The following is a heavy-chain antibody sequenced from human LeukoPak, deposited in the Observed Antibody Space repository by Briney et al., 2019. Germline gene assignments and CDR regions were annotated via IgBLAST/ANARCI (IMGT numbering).Heavy chain of an antibody. V-gene: IGHV1-2*02. J-gene: IGHJ4*02. CDR3: ARDLYSSGWYEAY. D-gene: IGHD6-19*01. CDR1: GYTFTGYY. CDR2: INPNSGGT. Sequence: ASVKVSCKASGYTFTGYYMHWVRQAPRQGLEWMGWINPNSGGTNYAQKFQGRVTMTRDTSISTAYMELSRLRSDDTAVYYCARDLYSSGWYEAYWGQGTLVTVSS.